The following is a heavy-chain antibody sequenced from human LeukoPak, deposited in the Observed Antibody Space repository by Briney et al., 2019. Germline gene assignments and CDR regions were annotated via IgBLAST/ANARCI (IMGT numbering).Heavy chain of an antibody. CDR2: KNPDGGHT. Sequence: ASVKVSCKASGYTFTSYDINWVRQATGQGLEWMGWKNPDGGHTGYAQKFQGSVTITRDTSISTVYMELSSLRSEDTAVYYCARGRKSGGYFYYMDVWGKGTTVTVSS. CDR3: ARGRKSGGYFYYMDV. V-gene: IGHV1-8*03. D-gene: IGHD1-14*01. CDR1: GYTFTSYD. J-gene: IGHJ6*03.